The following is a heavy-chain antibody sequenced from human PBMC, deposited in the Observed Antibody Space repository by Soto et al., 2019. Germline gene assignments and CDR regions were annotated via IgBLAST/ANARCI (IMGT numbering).Heavy chain of an antibody. CDR2: VYYSGTT. Sequence: QVQLQESGPGLVKPSETLSLTCSVSGASISSYYWSWIRQPPGKGLEWIGYVYYSGTTTYNPSLQSRVSMSLDTTNSQFSLRLSSVTAADTAVYYCARERRNWNNAFDIWGQGTMVTVSS. CDR3: ARERRNWNNAFDI. D-gene: IGHD1-1*01. V-gene: IGHV4-59*01. CDR1: GASISSYY. J-gene: IGHJ3*02.